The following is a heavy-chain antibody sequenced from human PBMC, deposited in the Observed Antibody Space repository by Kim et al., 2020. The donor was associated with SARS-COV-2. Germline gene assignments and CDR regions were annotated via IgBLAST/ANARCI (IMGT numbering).Heavy chain of an antibody. Sequence: ASVKVSCRASGYTFSAYNVHWLRQAPGQGLEWMGRITPNSGVTKLAQDFQGRVTLTTDTSNSTAYMELSGIISDDTAVYHCARGLAGDPVGFDNWGQGTLVPVSS. CDR3: ARGLAGDPVGFDN. D-gene: IGHD1-26*01. CDR2: ITPNSGVT. V-gene: IGHV1-2*06. J-gene: IGHJ4*02. CDR1: GYTFSAYN.